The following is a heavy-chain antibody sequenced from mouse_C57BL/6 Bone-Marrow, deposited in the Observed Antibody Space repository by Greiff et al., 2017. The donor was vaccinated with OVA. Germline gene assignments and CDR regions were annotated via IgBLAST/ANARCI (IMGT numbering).Heavy chain of an antibody. J-gene: IGHJ3*01. Sequence: EVQLVESGGDLVKPGGSLKLSCAASGFTFSSYGMSWVRQTPDKRLEWVATISSGGSYTYYPDSVKGRFTISRDNAKNTLYLQMSSLKSEDTAMDYCASPGYYSITWFAYWGQGTLVTVSA. D-gene: IGHD2-5*01. V-gene: IGHV5-6*01. CDR3: ASPGYYSITWFAY. CDR2: ISSGGSYT. CDR1: GFTFSSYG.